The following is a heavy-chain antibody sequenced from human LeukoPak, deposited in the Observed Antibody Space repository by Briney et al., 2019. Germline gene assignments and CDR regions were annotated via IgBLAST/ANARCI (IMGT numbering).Heavy chain of an antibody. V-gene: IGHV4-59*01. J-gene: IGHJ1*01. Sequence: QPSETLSLTCTVSGGSISSYYWSWIRQPPGKGLEWIGYIYYSGSTNYNPSLKSRVTISVDTSKNQFSLKLSSVTAADTAVYYCARLGGSDRQHWGQGTLVTVSS. CDR1: GGSISSYY. CDR2: IYYSGST. CDR3: ARLGGSDRQH. D-gene: IGHD1-26*01.